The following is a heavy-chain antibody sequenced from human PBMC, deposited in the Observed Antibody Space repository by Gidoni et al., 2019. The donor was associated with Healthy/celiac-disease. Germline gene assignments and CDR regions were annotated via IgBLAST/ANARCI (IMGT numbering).Heavy chain of an antibody. V-gene: IGHV4-38-2*01. CDR2: IYHSGST. CDR3: ARYCSGGSCYSGSFDY. Sequence: QVQLQESGPGLVKPSETLSLTCAVSGYSISSGYYWGWIRQPPGKGLEWIVSIYHSGSTYYNPSLKSRVTISVDTSKNQFSLKLSSVTAADTAVYYCARYCSGGSCYSGSFDYWGQGTLVTVSS. J-gene: IGHJ4*02. CDR1: GYSISSGYY. D-gene: IGHD2-15*01.